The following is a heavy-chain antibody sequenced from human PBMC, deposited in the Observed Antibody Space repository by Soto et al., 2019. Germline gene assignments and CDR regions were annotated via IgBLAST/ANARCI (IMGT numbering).Heavy chain of an antibody. Sequence: HGESLKISCQGSGFSFTDYWIGWVRQMPGKGLEWMGILNPGDSDTIYSPSFQGRVRISADKSISTSYLQWISLKASNTALFFCARRGDSNGQRSGPAYAFDVWGQGTLVTVS. CDR1: GFSFTDYW. V-gene: IGHV5-51*01. J-gene: IGHJ3*01. CDR2: LNPGDSDT. CDR3: ARRGDSNGQRSGPAYAFDV. D-gene: IGHD6-19*01.